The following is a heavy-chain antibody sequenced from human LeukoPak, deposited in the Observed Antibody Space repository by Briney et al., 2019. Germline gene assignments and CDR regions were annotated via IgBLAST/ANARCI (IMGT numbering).Heavy chain of an antibody. V-gene: IGHV1-69*13. D-gene: IGHD5-18*01. CDR2: IIPVSGST. CDR1: GYTFTSYV. J-gene: IGHJ2*01. CDR3: AKEGNTALVTGYFDL. Sequence: ASVKVSCKASGYTFTSYVISWVRQAPGQGLEWMEGIIPVSGSTHYAQKFQGRLTITADESTSTVYMEMSSLRSEDTAMYYCAKEGNTALVTGYFDLWGRGTLVTVSA.